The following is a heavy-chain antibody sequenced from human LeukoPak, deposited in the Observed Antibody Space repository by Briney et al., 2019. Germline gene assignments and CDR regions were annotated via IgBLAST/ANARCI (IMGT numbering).Heavy chain of an antibody. CDR3: ARGPAANSGSYYVGDN. D-gene: IGHD1-26*01. J-gene: IGHJ4*02. Sequence: GGSLRFSCAASGFSFSVFWMHWLRQAPGKGPVWVSRIKTDGSITDYADSVKGRFTISRDNAKNTLYLQMKSLRAEDTAVYYCARGPAANSGSYYVGDNWGQGSLVIVSS. CDR1: GFSFSVFW. V-gene: IGHV3-74*01. CDR2: IKTDGSIT.